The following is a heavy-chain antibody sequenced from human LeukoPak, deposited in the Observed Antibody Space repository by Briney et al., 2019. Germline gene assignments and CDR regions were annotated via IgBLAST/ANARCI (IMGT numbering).Heavy chain of an antibody. CDR1: GFTFSSYG. CDR2: IRNDGTII. J-gene: IGHJ4*02. Sequence: GGSLRLSCAASGFTFSSYGMHWIRQAPGKGLEWVAFIRNDGTIIYNADSVKGRFTISRDNSKNTLYLQMNSLRAEDTAVYYCAGFHSSGWSFDYWGQGTLVTVSS. V-gene: IGHV3-30*02. D-gene: IGHD6-19*01. CDR3: AGFHSSGWSFDY.